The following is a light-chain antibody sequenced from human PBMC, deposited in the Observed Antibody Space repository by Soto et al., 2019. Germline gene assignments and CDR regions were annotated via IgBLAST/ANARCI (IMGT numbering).Light chain of an antibody. CDR2: AAS. Sequence: EIVLTQSPGTLSLSPGERATLSCRASQSVSANFVAWYQQKPGQPPRLFIFAASGRAAGIPDRFSGSGSGTDFTLTISRLEPEDFAVYYCQQYTSSLITFGQGTRLEIK. V-gene: IGKV3-20*01. CDR3: QQYTSSLIT. CDR1: QSVSANF. J-gene: IGKJ5*01.